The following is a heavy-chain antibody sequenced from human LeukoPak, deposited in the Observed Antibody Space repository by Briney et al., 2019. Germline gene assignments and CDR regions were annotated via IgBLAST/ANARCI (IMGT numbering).Heavy chain of an antibody. D-gene: IGHD6-19*01. CDR2: ISGSADGI. CDR3: ARDDAVAGGFLDY. CDR1: GFTFSNYG. J-gene: IGHJ4*02. V-gene: IGHV3-23*01. Sequence: GSLRLSCAASGFTFSNYGMTWVRQAPGKGLEWLSFISGSADGIYYADSVKGRFAISRDNSKNTLYLQMNSLRAADTAVYYCARDDAVAGGFLDYWGQGTLVTVSS.